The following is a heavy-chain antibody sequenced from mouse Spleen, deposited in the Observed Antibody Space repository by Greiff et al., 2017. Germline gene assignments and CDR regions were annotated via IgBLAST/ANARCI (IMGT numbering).Heavy chain of an antibody. CDR1: GYTFTSYN. Sequence: QVQLQQPGAELVKPGASVKMSCKASGYTFTSYNMHWVKQTPGQGLEWIGAIYPGNGDTSYNQKFKGKATLTADKSSSTAYMQLSSLTSEDSAVYYCARWEVRYFDYWGQGTTLTVSS. J-gene: IGHJ2*01. V-gene: IGHV1-12*01. D-gene: IGHD2-14*01. CDR2: IYPGNGDT. CDR3: ARWEVRYFDY.